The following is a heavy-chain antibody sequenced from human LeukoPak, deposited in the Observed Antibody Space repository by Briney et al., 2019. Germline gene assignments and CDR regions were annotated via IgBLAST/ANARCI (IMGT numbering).Heavy chain of an antibody. V-gene: IGHV1-8*02. Sequence: ASVKVSCKASGYTFTSYYMHWVRQATGQGLEWMGWMNPNSGNTGYAQKFQGRVTMTRNTSISTAYMELSSLRSEDTAVYYCARLLRVAGTPFADYWGQGTLVTVSS. CDR3: ARLLRVAGTPFADY. D-gene: IGHD6-19*01. J-gene: IGHJ4*02. CDR1: GYTFTSYY. CDR2: MNPNSGNT.